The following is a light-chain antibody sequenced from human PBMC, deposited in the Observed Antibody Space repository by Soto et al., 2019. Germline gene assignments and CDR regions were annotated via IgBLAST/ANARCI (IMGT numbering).Light chain of an antibody. Sequence: QSVLTQPPSASGTPGQRVTISCSGSSSNIGSNYVYWYQQLPGTAPKLLIFGNNQRPSGVPDRFSGSKSGTSASLAIRGLRSEDEADYYCAAWDDSLSGYVFGTGTKLTVL. V-gene: IGLV1-47*02. CDR2: GNN. CDR3: AAWDDSLSGYV. CDR1: SSNIGSNY. J-gene: IGLJ1*01.